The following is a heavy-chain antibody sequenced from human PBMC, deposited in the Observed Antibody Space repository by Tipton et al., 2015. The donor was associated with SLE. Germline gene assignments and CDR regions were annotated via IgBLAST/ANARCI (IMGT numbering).Heavy chain of an antibody. V-gene: IGHV3-21*01. Sequence: SLRLSCAASGFTFSNYSMNWVRQAPGKGLEWVSSISSGSVYIYYADSVKGRFTISRDNASSSLYLQMNSLRAEDTAVYYCARDPMPARSYLCDYWAQGTLVTVSS. CDR3: ARDPMPARSYLCDY. D-gene: IGHD6-6*01. J-gene: IGHJ4*02. CDR2: ISSGSVYI. CDR1: GFTFSNYS.